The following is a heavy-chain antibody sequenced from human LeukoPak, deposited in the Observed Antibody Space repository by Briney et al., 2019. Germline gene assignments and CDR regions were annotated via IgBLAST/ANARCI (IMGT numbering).Heavy chain of an antibody. CDR3: ATFRGFGNLGY. J-gene: IGHJ4*02. CDR2: VDPEDGET. D-gene: IGHD3-3*01. V-gene: IGHV1-69-2*01. Sequence: GATVKISCKASGYTFIDYYMYWVQQAPGKGLEWMGRVDPEDGETRYAEKFQGRVTITADTTTDTAYMELSSLRSEDTAVYYCATFRGFGNLGYWGQGTLVTVSS. CDR1: GYTFIDYY.